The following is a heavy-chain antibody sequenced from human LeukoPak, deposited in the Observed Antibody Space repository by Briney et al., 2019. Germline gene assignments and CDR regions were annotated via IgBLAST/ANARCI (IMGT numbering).Heavy chain of an antibody. J-gene: IGHJ6*03. CDR1: GFTFSSYA. CDR2: ISGSGGST. Sequence: GGSLRLSCAASGFTFSSYAMSWVRQAPGKGLECVSGISGSGGSTYYADSVKGRFTISRDNSKNTLYLQMNSLRAEDTAVYYCANRDYYYYYMDVWGKGTPVTISS. V-gene: IGHV3-23*01. CDR3: ANRDYYYYYMDV.